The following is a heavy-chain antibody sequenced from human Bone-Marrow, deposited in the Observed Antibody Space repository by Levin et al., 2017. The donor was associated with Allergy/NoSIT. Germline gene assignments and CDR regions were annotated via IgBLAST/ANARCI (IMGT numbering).Heavy chain of an antibody. CDR1: GFTFRNYA. Sequence: PGGSLRLSCAASGFTFRNYAIHWARQAPGKGLEWVAVIWKEGIVYSNVGVVKGRFTVSRDNSTDMVYLDMHNLRPDDTAVYYCARDDGVAGEDYWGQGTLVTVTS. D-gene: IGHD6-19*01. CDR3: ARDDGVAGEDY. V-gene: IGHV3-30-3*01. J-gene: IGHJ4*02. CDR2: IWKEGIVY.